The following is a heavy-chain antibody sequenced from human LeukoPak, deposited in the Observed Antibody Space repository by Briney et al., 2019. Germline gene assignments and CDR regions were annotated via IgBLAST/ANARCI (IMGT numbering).Heavy chain of an antibody. J-gene: IGHJ4*02. CDR2: IYYSGRT. CDR1: GGSISSGGYY. Sequence: PSETLSLTCTVSGGSISSGGYYWSWIRQHPGKGLEWIGYIYYSGRTYYNPSLKSRVTISVDTSKNQFSLKLSSVTAADTAVYYCARYSIRYYFDYWGQGTLVTVSS. V-gene: IGHV4-31*03. D-gene: IGHD4-11*01. CDR3: ARYSIRYYFDY.